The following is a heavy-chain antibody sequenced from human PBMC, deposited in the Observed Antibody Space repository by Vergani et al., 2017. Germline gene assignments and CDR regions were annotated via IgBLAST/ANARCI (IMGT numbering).Heavy chain of an antibody. CDR2: IYYSGST. J-gene: IGHJ3*02. CDR1: GGSISSGDYY. V-gene: IGHV4-30-4*08. D-gene: IGHD3-22*01. Sequence: QVQLQESGPGLVKPSQTLTLTCTVSGGSISSGDYYWSWIRQPPGKGLEWIGYIYYSGSTYYNPSLKSRVTISVDTSKNQFSLKLSSVTAADTAVYYCARDISGXYYDSSGYLNAFDIWGQGTMVTVSS. CDR3: ARDISGXYYDSSGYLNAFDI.